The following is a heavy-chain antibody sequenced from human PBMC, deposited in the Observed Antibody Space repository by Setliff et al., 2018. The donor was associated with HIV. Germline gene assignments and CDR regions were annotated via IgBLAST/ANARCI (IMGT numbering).Heavy chain of an antibody. Sequence: LSETLSLTCTVSGGSVSSSSSYWGWIRQPPGKGLEWIGNVCYSRSSYYNPSLKSRVTISVDTSKNQFSLKLSSVTAADTAVYYCARHGVDDTSANYFRFGVHDHWGQGTLVTVSS. V-gene: IGHV4-39*01. CDR2: VCYSRSS. D-gene: IGHD3-22*01. J-gene: IGHJ4*02. CDR1: GGSVSSSSSY. CDR3: ARHGVDDTSANYFRFGVHDH.